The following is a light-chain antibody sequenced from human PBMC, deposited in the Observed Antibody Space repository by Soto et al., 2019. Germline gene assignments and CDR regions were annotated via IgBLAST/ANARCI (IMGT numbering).Light chain of an antibody. V-gene: IGLV2-14*01. Sequence: QSALTQPASVSGSPGQSITISCTGTSGDVGGYNYVSWYQQHPDKAPKLMIYEVSNRPSGVSNRFSGSKSGNTASLTISGLQAEDEADYYCPSYTSSSTWVFGGGTQLTVL. CDR3: PSYTSSSTWV. CDR2: EVS. J-gene: IGLJ3*02. CDR1: SGDVGGYNY.